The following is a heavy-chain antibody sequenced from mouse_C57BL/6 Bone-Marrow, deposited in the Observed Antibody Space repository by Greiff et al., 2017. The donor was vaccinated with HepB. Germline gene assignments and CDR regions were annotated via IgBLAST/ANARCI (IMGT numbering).Heavy chain of an antibody. Sequence: EVMLVESGGGLVKPGGSLKLSCAASGFTFSSYAMSWVRQNPEKRLEWVATISDGGSYTYYPDNVKGRFTSSGDNAKNNLYLQMSHLKSEDTAMYYCARLLPPFAYWGQGTLVTASA. CDR1: GFTFSSYA. V-gene: IGHV5-4*03. J-gene: IGHJ3*01. CDR3: ARLLPPFAY. CDR2: ISDGGSYT. D-gene: IGHD1-1*01.